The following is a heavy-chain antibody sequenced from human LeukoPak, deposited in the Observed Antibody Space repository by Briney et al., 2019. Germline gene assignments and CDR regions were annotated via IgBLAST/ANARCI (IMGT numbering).Heavy chain of an antibody. V-gene: IGHV1-18*01. D-gene: IGHD1-26*01. CDR1: GYTFTSYG. J-gene: IGHJ3*02. CDR3: ASQIVGATLDAFDI. Sequence: ASVKVSCKASGYTFTSYGISWVRQAPGQGLEWMGWISAYNGNTNYAQKLQGRVTMTTDTSTSTAYTELRSLRSDDTAVYYCASQIVGATLDAFDIWGQGTMVTVSS. CDR2: ISAYNGNT.